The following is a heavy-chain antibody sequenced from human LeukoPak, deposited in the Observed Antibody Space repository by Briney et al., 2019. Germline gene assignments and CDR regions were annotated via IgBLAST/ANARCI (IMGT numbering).Heavy chain of an antibody. CDR2: IYHSGST. CDR3: ARVRVVVPAAKNAFDI. Sequence: SETLSLTCAVSGGSISSSNWWSWVRQPPGKGLEWIGEIYHSGSTNYNPSLKSRVTISVDKSKNQFSLKLSSVTTADTAVYYCARVRVVVPAAKNAFDIWGQGTMVTVSS. CDR1: GGSISSSNW. J-gene: IGHJ3*02. D-gene: IGHD2-2*01. V-gene: IGHV4-4*02.